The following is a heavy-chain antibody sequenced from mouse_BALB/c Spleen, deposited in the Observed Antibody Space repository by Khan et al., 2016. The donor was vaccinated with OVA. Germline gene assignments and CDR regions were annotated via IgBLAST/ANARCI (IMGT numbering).Heavy chain of an antibody. CDR1: GHTFTKHG. V-gene: IGHV9-3-1*01. CDR3: AIPLYYSYVLEY. J-gene: IGHJ4*01. Sequence: QLQLLQSGPELKKPGETVKISCKAPGHTFTKHGMKWVKQAPGKGLKWMGWINTYTGEPTYADDFNGRFAFSLETSASTAYLGINKVKDEDTATYFCAIPLYYSYVLEYWGEGTRGSVS. D-gene: IGHD2-1*01. CDR2: INTYTGEP.